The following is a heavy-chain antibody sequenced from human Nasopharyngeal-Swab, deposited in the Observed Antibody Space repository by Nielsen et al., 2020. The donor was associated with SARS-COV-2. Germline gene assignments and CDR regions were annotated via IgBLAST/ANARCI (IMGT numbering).Heavy chain of an antibody. J-gene: IGHJ4*02. CDR1: GGSFSGYY. V-gene: IGHV4-34*01. D-gene: IGHD3-3*01. CDR3: ARGPVRYDFWSGYYCGFDY. CDR2: IHHSGST. Sequence: SETLSLTCAVYGGSFSGYYWSWIRQPPGKGLEWIGEIHHSGSTDYNPSLKSRVTISVDTSKNQFSLKLSSVIAADTAVFYCARGPVRYDFWSGYYCGFDYWGQGTLVTVSS.